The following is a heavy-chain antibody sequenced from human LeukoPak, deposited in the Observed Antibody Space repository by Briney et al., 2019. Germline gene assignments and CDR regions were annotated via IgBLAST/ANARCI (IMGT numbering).Heavy chain of an antibody. CDR2: MHPNGRT. CDR3: AGETIMIFGVGLGYYDL. Sequence: PSETLSLTCTVSGGSMSSHYWSWIRQAPGKGLEWLGHMHPNGRTNYKSSLQSRVTISLDTSRNQFSLKMTSVTAADTAVYFCAGETIMIFGVGLGYYDLWGRGTLVTVSS. D-gene: IGHD3-3*01. CDR1: GGSMSSHY. V-gene: IGHV4-59*11. J-gene: IGHJ2*01.